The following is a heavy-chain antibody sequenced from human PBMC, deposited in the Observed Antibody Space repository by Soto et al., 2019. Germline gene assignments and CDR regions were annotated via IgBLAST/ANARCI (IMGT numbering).Heavy chain of an antibody. CDR3: ARDVGSSWPTSYYYYGMDV. V-gene: IGHV4-61*01. CDR1: GGSVSSDTHY. J-gene: IGHJ6*02. D-gene: IGHD6-13*01. CDR2: IYSSGST. Sequence: PSETLSLTCTVSGGSVSSDTHYWSWIRQPPGKRLEWIGFIYSSGSTNYNPPLKSRVTISVDTSKNQFSLKLSSVTAADTAVYYCARDVGSSWPTSYYYYGMDVWGQGTTVTVSS.